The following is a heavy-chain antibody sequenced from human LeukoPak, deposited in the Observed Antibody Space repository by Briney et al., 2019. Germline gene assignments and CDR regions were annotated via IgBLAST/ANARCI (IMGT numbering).Heavy chain of an antibody. CDR3: ARELSIAAAGTQGVFDP. Sequence: ASVTVSCKASGGTFSSYAISWVRQAPGQGREWMGGIIPIFGTANYAQKFQGRVTITADESTSTAYMELSSLRSEDTAVYYCARELSIAAAGTQGVFDPWGQGTLVTVSS. V-gene: IGHV1-69*01. CDR1: GGTFSSYA. CDR2: IIPIFGTA. J-gene: IGHJ5*02. D-gene: IGHD6-13*01.